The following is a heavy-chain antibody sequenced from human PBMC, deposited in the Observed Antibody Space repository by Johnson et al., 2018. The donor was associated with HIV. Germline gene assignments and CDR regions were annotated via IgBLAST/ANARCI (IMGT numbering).Heavy chain of an antibody. J-gene: IGHJ3*02. D-gene: IGHD3-10*01. CDR1: GFTFDDYA. V-gene: IGHV3-9*01. Sequence: VQLVESGGGLVQPGRSLRLSCAASGFTFDDYAMHWVRQAPGKGLEWVSGISWNSGSIGYADSVKGRFTIFRDNAKNSLYLQMNSLRAEDTALYYCAPFSGSYPDDAFDIWGQGTMVTVSS. CDR2: ISWNSGSI. CDR3: APFSGSYPDDAFDI.